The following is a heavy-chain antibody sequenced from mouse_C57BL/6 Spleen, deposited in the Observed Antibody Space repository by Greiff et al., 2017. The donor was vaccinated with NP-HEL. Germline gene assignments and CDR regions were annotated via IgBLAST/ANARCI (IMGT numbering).Heavy chain of an antibody. Sequence: QVQLQQSGAELVRPGASVKLSCKASGYTFTSYGISWVKQRTGQGLEWIGEIYPRSGNTYYNEKFKGKATLTADKSSSTAYMQLRSLTSEDSAVYFCKQSGLYGNSYCYAMDYWGQGTSVTVSS. CDR2: IYPRSGNT. V-gene: IGHV1-81*01. CDR1: GYTFTSYG. CDR3: KQSGLYGNSYCYAMDY. D-gene: IGHD2-1*01. J-gene: IGHJ4*01.